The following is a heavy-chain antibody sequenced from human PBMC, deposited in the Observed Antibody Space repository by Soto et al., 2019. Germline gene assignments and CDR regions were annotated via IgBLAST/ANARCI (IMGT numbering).Heavy chain of an antibody. CDR1: GYTFTSYA. V-gene: IGHV1-3*01. CDR2: INAGNGNT. Sequence: ASVKVSCKASGYTFTSYAMHWVRQAPGQRLEWMGWINAGNGNTKYSQKFQGRVTITRDTSASTAYMELSSLRSEDTAVYYCARDEKEWELLPRFDPWGQGTLVTVSS. CDR3: ARDEKEWELLPRFDP. J-gene: IGHJ5*02. D-gene: IGHD1-26*01.